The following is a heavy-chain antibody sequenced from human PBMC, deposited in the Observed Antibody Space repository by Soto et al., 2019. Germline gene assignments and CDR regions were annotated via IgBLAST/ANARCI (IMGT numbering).Heavy chain of an antibody. CDR3: STAGGTGEAFDI. CDR1: GFTFSNAW. CDR2: IKSKTDGGTT. D-gene: IGHD3-16*01. V-gene: IGHV3-15*01. Sequence: GGSLRLSCAASGFTFSNAWMSWVRQAPGKGLEWVGRIKSKTDGGTTDYAAHVKGRFTISRDDSKNTLYLQMNSLKTEDTAVLYCSTAGGTGEAFDIWGQGTMVTVSS. J-gene: IGHJ3*02.